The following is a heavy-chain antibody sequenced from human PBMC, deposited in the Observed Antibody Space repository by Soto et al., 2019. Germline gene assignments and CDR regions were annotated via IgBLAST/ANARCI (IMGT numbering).Heavy chain of an antibody. CDR3: AGQTFTIAAASYGRSNWFDP. Sequence: KTSETLSLTCSASGGSITSSSHFWGWVGQPPGKGLEWIGTIYFTGNTYYTPSLKSRLTMSIDTSKNEFSLRLNSVTAADTAVYYCAGQTFTIAAASYGRSNWFDPWGPGTLVTVSS. CDR1: GGSITSSSHF. CDR2: IYFTGNT. V-gene: IGHV4-39*01. J-gene: IGHJ5*02. D-gene: IGHD6-25*01.